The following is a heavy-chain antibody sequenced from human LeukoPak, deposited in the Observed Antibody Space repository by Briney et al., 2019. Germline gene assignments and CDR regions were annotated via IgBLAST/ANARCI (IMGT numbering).Heavy chain of an antibody. CDR2: ISSSSSYI. CDR3: ARVGDGYTSDY. V-gene: IGHV3-21*01. CDR1: GFTFSSYS. Sequence: GGSLRLSCAASGFTFSSYSMNWVRQAPGRGLEWVSSISSSSSYIYYADSVKGRFTISRDKAKNSLYLQMNSLRAEDTAVYYCARVGDGYTSDYWGQGTLVTVSS. J-gene: IGHJ4*02. D-gene: IGHD5-24*01.